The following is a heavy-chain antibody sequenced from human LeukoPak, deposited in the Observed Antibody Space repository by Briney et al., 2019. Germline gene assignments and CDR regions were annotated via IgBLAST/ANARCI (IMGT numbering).Heavy chain of an antibody. J-gene: IGHJ4*02. D-gene: IGHD5-24*01. V-gene: IGHV1-69*05. CDR2: IIPIFGTA. CDR3: AREPKRWLQLGYFDY. Sequence: GSSVKVSCKASGGTFSSYAISWVRQAPGQGLEWMGRIIPIFGTANYAQKFQGRVTITTDESTSTADMELSSLRSEDTAVYYCAREPKRWLQLGYFDYWGQGTLVTVSS. CDR1: GGTFSSYA.